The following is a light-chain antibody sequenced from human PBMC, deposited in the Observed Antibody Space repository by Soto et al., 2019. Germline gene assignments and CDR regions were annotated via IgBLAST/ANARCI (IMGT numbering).Light chain of an antibody. CDR1: SSSKW. CDR3: QHIYSIPIT. CDR2: AAS. V-gene: IGKV1-39*01. Sequence: DIQMTQSPSTLAASVGDTVTMTCRSSSKWLAWYQQKAGKPPKLLIFAASSLQSGVPSRFSGSGSGTHFTLTISNLQPEDFATYYCQHIYSIPITFGQGTRLEIK. J-gene: IGKJ5*01.